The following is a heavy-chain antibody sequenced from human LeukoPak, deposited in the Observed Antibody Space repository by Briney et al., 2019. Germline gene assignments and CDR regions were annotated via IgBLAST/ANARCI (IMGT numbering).Heavy chain of an antibody. Sequence: QPGRSLRLSCAASGFTFSSYGMHWVRQAPGKGLEWVAVIWYDGSNKYYADSVKGRFTISRDNAKNSLYLQMNSLRAEDTAVYYCARDRDVPAIGMDVWGQGTTVTVSS. CDR1: GFTFSSYG. V-gene: IGHV3-33*01. CDR3: ARDRDVPAIGMDV. J-gene: IGHJ6*02. CDR2: IWYDGSNK.